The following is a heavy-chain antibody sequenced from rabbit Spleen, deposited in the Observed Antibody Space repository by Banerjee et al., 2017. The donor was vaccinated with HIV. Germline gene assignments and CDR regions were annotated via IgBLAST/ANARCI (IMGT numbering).Heavy chain of an antibody. J-gene: IGHJ4*01. CDR1: GFSFSSSDY. V-gene: IGHV1S40*01. D-gene: IGHD4-2*01. CDR2: IDTGSNGFT. Sequence: QSLEESGGDLVKPGASLTLTCTASGFSFSSSDYMCWVRQAPGKGLEWIACIDTGSNGFTYLASWAKGRFAISKTSSTTVTLQMTSLTVADTATYFCARDAGSYDYIDGVFNLWGQGTLVTVS. CDR3: ARDAGSYDYIDGVFNL.